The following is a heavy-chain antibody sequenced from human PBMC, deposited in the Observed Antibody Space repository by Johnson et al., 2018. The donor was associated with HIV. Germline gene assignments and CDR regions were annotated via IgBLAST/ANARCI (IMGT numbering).Heavy chain of an antibody. Sequence: QVQLVESGGGVVQPGRSLRLSCAASGFTFSSYAMHWVRQAPGKGLEWVAVISYDGSNKYYADSVKCRFTISRDNSKTTLYLQMNSLRAEDTAVYYCAREAWGFGERVDAFDIWGHGTMVTVSS. D-gene: IGHD3-10*01. V-gene: IGHV3-30*04. J-gene: IGHJ3*02. CDR3: AREAWGFGERVDAFDI. CDR1: GFTFSSYA. CDR2: ISYDGSNK.